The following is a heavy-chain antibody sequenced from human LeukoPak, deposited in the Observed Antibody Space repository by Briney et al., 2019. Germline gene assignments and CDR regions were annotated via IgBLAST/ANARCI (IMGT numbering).Heavy chain of an antibody. CDR2: MNPNSGNT. Sequence: ASVKVSCKASGGTFSSYAISWVRQAPGQGLEWMGWMNPNSGNTGYAQKFQGRVTMTRDTSTSTAFMELSSLTSEDTAVYFCARSNYGGKRWFDPWGQGTLVIVSS. CDR3: ARSNYGGKRWFDP. J-gene: IGHJ5*02. D-gene: IGHD4-23*01. CDR1: GGTFSSYA. V-gene: IGHV1-8*02.